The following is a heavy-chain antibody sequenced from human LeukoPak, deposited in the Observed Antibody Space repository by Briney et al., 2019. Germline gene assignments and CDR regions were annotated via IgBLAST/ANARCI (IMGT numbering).Heavy chain of an antibody. J-gene: IGHJ4*02. Sequence: GGSLRLSCSASGFTFSSYAMHWVRQAPGKGLEYVSAISSNGGGTYYADSVKGRFTISRDNSKNTLYLQMSSLRAEDTAVYYCVKVRDYYYDYWGQGTLVTVSS. CDR3: VKVRDYYYDY. D-gene: IGHD3-10*01. CDR2: ISSNGGGT. V-gene: IGHV3-64D*06. CDR1: GFTFSSYA.